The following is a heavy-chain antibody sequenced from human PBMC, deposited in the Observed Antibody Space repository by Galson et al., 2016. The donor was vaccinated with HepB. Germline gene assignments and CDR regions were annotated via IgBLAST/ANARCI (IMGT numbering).Heavy chain of an antibody. CDR3: VRHSSTHAFDI. D-gene: IGHD3-22*01. CDR2: ISTSGSST. Sequence: SLRLSCAASGFAFSVYGMTWVRQAPRKGLEWVSAISTSGSSTDYADSVKGRITISRDNAKNTLYLQVNSLRAEDTAVYHCVRHSSTHAFDIWGQGTMVTVSS. J-gene: IGHJ3*02. V-gene: IGHV3-23*01. CDR1: GFAFSVYG.